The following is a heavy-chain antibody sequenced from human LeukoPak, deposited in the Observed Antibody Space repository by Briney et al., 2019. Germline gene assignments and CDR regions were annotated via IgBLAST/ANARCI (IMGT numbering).Heavy chain of an antibody. CDR2: IRYDGSNK. J-gene: IGHJ4*02. CDR1: GFTFSSYG. CDR3: AKGYSGYVGIDY. V-gene: IGHV3-30*02. D-gene: IGHD5-12*01. Sequence: GGSLRLSCAASGFTFSSYGMHWVRQAPGKGLEWVAFIRYDGSNKYYADSVKGRFTISRDNSKNTLCLQMSSLRAEDTAVYYCAKGYSGYVGIDYWGQGTLVTVSS.